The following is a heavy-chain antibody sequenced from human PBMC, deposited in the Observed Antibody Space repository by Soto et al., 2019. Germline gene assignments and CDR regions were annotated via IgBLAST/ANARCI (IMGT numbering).Heavy chain of an antibody. D-gene: IGHD3-10*01. CDR1: GGTFSSYT. Sequence: QVQLVQSGAEVKKPGSSVKVSCKASGGTFSSYTISWVRQARGQGLEWMGRIIPILGIANYAQKFQGRVTIAADKSTSTAYMELSSLRSEDTAVYYCARGALYGSGSYYYFDYWGQGTLVTVSS. CDR3: ARGALYGSGSYYYFDY. V-gene: IGHV1-69*02. J-gene: IGHJ4*02. CDR2: IIPILGIA.